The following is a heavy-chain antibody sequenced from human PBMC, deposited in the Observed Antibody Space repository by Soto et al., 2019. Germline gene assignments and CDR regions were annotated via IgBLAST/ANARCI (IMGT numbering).Heavy chain of an antibody. D-gene: IGHD1-1*01. CDR3: ARVEFTGPGAFDI. Sequence: GGSLRLSCAASGLTFSSYWMSWVRQAPGKGLEWVANIKQDGSEKYYVDSVKGRFTISRDNAKNSLYLQMNSLRAEDTAVYYCARVEFTGPGAFDIWGQGTMVTVSS. CDR1: GLTFSSYW. CDR2: IKQDGSEK. J-gene: IGHJ3*02. V-gene: IGHV3-7*01.